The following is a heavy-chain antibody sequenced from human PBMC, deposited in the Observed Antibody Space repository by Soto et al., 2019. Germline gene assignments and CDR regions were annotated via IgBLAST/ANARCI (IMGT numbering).Heavy chain of an antibody. D-gene: IGHD4-17*01. V-gene: IGHV1-8*01. CDR1: GYTFTSYD. J-gene: IGHJ3*02. CDR2: MNPNSGNT. CDR3: ARVYGDYTNDAFDI. Sequence: QVQLVQSGAEVKKPGASVKVSCKASGYTFTSYDINWVRQATGQGLEWMGWMNPNSGNTGCAQKFQGRVTMTRNTSIRTTYMELSSLRSEDTAVYYCARVYGDYTNDAFDIWGQGTMVTVSS.